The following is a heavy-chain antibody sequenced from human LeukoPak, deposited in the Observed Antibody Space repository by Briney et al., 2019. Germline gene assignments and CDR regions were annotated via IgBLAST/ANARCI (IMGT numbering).Heavy chain of an antibody. CDR3: ARGPSITMVRGGQWYYYMDV. Sequence: SVKVSCKASGYTFTSYYIHWVRQAPGQGLEWMGLINPSGGSTNYAQKFQGRVTMTRDTSTSTVYMELSSLRSEDTAVYYCARGPSITMVRGGQWYYYMDVWGKGTTVTVSS. CDR2: INPSGGST. D-gene: IGHD3-10*01. V-gene: IGHV1-46*01. CDR1: GYTFTSYY. J-gene: IGHJ6*03.